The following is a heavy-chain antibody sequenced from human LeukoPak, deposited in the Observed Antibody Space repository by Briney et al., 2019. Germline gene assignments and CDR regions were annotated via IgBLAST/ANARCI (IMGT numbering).Heavy chain of an antibody. D-gene: IGHD2-8*02. V-gene: IGHV3-21*01. CDR1: GFTFSDYQ. CDR3: ARDSPYGTAGY. CDR2: ISSSSSYI. J-gene: IGHJ4*02. Sequence: PGGSLRLSCAASGFTFSDYQMTWVRQAPGKGLEWVSSISSSSSYIYYADSVKGRFTISRDNTKNSLYLQMNSLRAEDTAVYYCARDSPYGTAGYWGQGTLVTVSS.